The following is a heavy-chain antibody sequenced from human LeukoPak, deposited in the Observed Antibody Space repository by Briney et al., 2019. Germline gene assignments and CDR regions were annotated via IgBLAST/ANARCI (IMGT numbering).Heavy chain of an antibody. Sequence: GGSLRLSCAASGFTFAYYGMHWVRQAPGKGLEWVAVISHDGSNKQYADSVKGRFTISRDNSKNMMYLEMNSLRGDDTAVYYCAKGEPITMIVVVITPDFDYWGQGTLVTVSS. CDR3: AKGEPITMIVVVITPDFDY. D-gene: IGHD3-22*01. CDR1: GFTFAYYG. J-gene: IGHJ4*02. CDR2: ISHDGSNK. V-gene: IGHV3-30*18.